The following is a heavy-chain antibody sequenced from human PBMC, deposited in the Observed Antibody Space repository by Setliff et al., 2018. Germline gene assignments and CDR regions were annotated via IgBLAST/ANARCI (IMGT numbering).Heavy chain of an antibody. V-gene: IGHV1-2*06. CDR2: INPNSGGT. CDR1: GYTFIGYY. J-gene: IGHJ1*01. D-gene: IGHD6-13*01. Sequence: ASVKVSCKAFGYTFIGYYMYWVRQAPGQGLEWMGRINPNSGGTEYAQKFQGRVTMTRDTSISTVYMELSSLRSDDTAVYYCARAGQLDYFQHWGQGTLVTVSS. CDR3: ARAGQLDYFQH.